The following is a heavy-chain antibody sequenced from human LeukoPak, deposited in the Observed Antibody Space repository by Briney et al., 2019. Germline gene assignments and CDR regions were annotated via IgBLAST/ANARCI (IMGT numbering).Heavy chain of an antibody. CDR3: STAFGVVDFDY. Sequence: GASVKVSCKASGYTFTGYYMHWVRQGPGQGLEWMGWINPNTGGTNYAQKFQGRVTMTRDTSISTAYMELNSLRSDDTAVYYCSTAFGVVDFDYWGQGTLVTVSS. J-gene: IGHJ4*02. CDR2: INPNTGGT. CDR1: GYTFTGYY. D-gene: IGHD3-3*01. V-gene: IGHV1-2*02.